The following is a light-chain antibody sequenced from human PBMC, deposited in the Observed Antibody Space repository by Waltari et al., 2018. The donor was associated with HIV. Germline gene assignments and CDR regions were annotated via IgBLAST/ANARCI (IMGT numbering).Light chain of an antibody. V-gene: IGLV2-23*02. Sequence: QSALTQPASVSGSPGQSITISCTGTSSDVGSYNLVSWYQQHPGQAPKLMIYEVSKRPSGVSDRFSGCKSGNTASLTIAGLQAEDEADYYCCSYAGSSDIFGTGTKVTVL. CDR1: SSDVGSYNL. J-gene: IGLJ1*01. CDR3: CSYAGSSDI. CDR2: EVS.